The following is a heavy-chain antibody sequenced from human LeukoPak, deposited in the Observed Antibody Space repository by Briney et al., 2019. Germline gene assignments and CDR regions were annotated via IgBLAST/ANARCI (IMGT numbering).Heavy chain of an antibody. V-gene: IGHV3-23*01. CDR1: GFAFRNNA. J-gene: IGHJ4*02. CDR3: ASSYGTSAYYPFDY. D-gene: IGHD3-22*01. CDR2: ISDSGGST. Sequence: PGGSLRVSCVASGFAFRNNAMSWVRQAPGKGLEWVSLISDSGGSTYYADSVKGRFTISRDNSKKTLYLQMTTLRAEDTAVYYCASSYGTSAYYPFDYWGQGTLVTVFS.